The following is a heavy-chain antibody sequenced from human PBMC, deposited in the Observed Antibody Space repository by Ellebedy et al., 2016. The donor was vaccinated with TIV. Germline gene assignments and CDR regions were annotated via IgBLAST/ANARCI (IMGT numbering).Heavy chain of an antibody. Sequence: MPSETLSLTCTVSGGSISDSDYYWDWIRQPPGKGLEWIGSTHYRGSTYYNPSLKSRVTISVDTSKNQFSLNLSSVTAADTAVYYCARDPALPRGRFDPWGQGTLVTVSS. CDR3: ARDPALPRGRFDP. CDR2: THYRGST. V-gene: IGHV4-39*07. CDR1: GGSISDSDYY. J-gene: IGHJ5*02.